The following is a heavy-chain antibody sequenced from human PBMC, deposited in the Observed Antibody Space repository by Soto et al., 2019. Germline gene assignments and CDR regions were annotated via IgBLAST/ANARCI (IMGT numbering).Heavy chain of an antibody. CDR1: GFTFSSYA. CDR3: AKAVSWFGEAYFDY. D-gene: IGHD3-10*01. Sequence: EVQLLESGGGLVQPGGSLRLSCAASGFTFSSYAMSWVRQAPGKGLEWVSAVSGSGGSTYYADSVKGRFTISRDNSKNTLDVEMNSLRAEDTAVYYCAKAVSWFGEAYFDYWGQGTLVTVSS. CDR2: VSGSGGST. J-gene: IGHJ4*02. V-gene: IGHV3-23*01.